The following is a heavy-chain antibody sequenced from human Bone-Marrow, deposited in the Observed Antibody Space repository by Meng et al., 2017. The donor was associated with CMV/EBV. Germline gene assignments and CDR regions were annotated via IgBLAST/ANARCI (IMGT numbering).Heavy chain of an antibody. V-gene: IGHV1-2*02. D-gene: IGHD6-19*01. CDR3: ARMYSSGWYSFYYYYGMDV. J-gene: IGHJ6*02. CDR1: GYTFTGYY. CDR2: INPNSGGT. Sequence: ASVKVSCKASGYTFTGYYMHWVRQAPGQGLEWMGWINPNSGGTNYAQKFQGRVTMTRDTSISTAYMELSRLRSDDTAVYYCARMYSSGWYSFYYYYGMDVWGQGNTVTVSS.